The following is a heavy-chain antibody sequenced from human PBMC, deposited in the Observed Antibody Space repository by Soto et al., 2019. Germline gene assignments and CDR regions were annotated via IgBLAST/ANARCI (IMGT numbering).Heavy chain of an antibody. D-gene: IGHD6-19*01. J-gene: IGHJ4*02. CDR2: INHSGST. CDR3: ATPQYSSGCYYFDY. Sequence: QVQLQQWGAGLLKPSETLSLTCAVYGGSFSGYYWSWIRQPPGKGLEWIGEINHSGSTNYNPSLKSRVTISVDTSKNQFSLKLSSVTAADTAVYYCATPQYSSGCYYFDYWGQGTLVTVSS. V-gene: IGHV4-34*01. CDR1: GGSFSGYY.